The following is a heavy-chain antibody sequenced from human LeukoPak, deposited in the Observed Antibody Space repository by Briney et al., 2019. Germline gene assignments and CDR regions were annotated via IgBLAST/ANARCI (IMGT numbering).Heavy chain of an antibody. V-gene: IGHV4-34*01. CDR2: INHSGST. J-gene: IGHJ6*02. CDR3: ARSATIAAAGSIARPLRYGMDV. Sequence: SETLSLTCAVYGGSFSGYYWSWIRQPPGKGPEWIGEINHSGSTNYNPSLKSRVTISVDTSKNQFSLKLSSVTAADTAVYYCARSATIAAAGSIARPLRYGMDVWGQGTTVTVSS. D-gene: IGHD6-13*01. CDR1: GGSFSGYY.